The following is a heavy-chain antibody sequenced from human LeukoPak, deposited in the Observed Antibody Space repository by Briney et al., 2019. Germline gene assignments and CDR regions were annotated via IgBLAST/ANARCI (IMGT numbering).Heavy chain of an antibody. CDR3: ARRRVEGYNTNSYFDY. CDR1: GYSFTSYW. D-gene: IGHD5-24*01. V-gene: IGHV5-51*01. Sequence: GESLKISCKGSGYSFTSYWIGWVRQMPGKGLEWMGITYPGDSDTRYSPSFQGQVTISADKSISTAYLQWSSLKASDTAMYYCARRRVEGYNTNSYFDYWGQGTLVTVSS. CDR2: TYPGDSDT. J-gene: IGHJ4*02.